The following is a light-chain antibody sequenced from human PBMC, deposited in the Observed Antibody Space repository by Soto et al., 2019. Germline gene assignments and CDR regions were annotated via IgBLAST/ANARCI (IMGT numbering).Light chain of an antibody. J-gene: IGKJ1*01. CDR2: KAS. CDR1: QSITGW. CDR3: QQYNPYSPWT. Sequence: DIQMTQSPPTLSASVGDRVTISCRASQSITGWLAWFQQKPGKAPKLLISKASKLESGVPSRFSGSGSGTDFTLTISGLQPDDFATYYCQQYNPYSPWTFGPGTKVDIK. V-gene: IGKV1-5*03.